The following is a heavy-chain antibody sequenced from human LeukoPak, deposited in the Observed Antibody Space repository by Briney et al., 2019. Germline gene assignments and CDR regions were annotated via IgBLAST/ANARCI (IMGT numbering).Heavy chain of an antibody. CDR3: ARDRGRYCSSTSCYEGVDY. Sequence: GGSLRLSCAASGFTFSSYAMHWVRQAPGKGLEWVAVISYDGSNKYYADSVKGRFTISRDNSKNTLYLQMNSLRAEDTAVYYCARDRGRYCSSTSCYEGVDYWGQGTLVTVSS. CDR1: GFTFSSYA. J-gene: IGHJ4*02. CDR2: ISYDGSNK. V-gene: IGHV3-30-3*01. D-gene: IGHD2-2*01.